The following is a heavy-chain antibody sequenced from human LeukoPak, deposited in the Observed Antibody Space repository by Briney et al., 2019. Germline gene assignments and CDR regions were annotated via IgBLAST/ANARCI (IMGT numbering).Heavy chain of an antibody. CDR3: AKDSVAGDGFWDFDY. V-gene: IGHV3-23*01. J-gene: IGHJ4*02. D-gene: IGHD3/OR15-3a*01. CDR2: TTGGGGTI. Sequence: GGSLRLSCTASGSTFKNYAMSWVRQAPGKGLEWVSGTTGGGGTINYADSVKGRFTISRDNSKNTLYLQMNSLGAEDSAVYYCAKDSVAGDGFWDFDYWGQGTLVTVSS. CDR1: GSTFKNYA.